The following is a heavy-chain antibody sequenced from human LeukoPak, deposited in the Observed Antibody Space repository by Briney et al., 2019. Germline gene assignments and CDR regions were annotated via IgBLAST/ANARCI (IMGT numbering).Heavy chain of an antibody. J-gene: IGHJ4*02. CDR3: ARMGQWLALDY. Sequence: PGGSLGLSCSAPGFTFSTSWMTWVRWAPGKGLEWVANIKQDGSEKYYVDAVKGRFTISRANAKNSMYLQMNSPRAEDTAVYYSARMGQWLALDYWGQGTLVTVSS. D-gene: IGHD6-19*01. CDR1: GFTFSTSW. V-gene: IGHV3-7*05. CDR2: IKQDGSEK.